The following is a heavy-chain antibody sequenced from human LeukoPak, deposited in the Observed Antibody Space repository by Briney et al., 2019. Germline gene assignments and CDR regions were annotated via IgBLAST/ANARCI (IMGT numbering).Heavy chain of an antibody. D-gene: IGHD6-19*01. Sequence: GGSLRLSCAASGFTFSKYWMLWVHQAPGKGLESVSRINTDGTVTTYADSVKGRFTVSRDNADNTMFLQMNSVRDEDTAVYYCATKQWLAPPPDSWGQGTPVTVSS. CDR3: ATKQWLAPPPDS. CDR2: INTDGTVT. J-gene: IGHJ4*02. CDR1: GFTFSKYW. V-gene: IGHV3-74*01.